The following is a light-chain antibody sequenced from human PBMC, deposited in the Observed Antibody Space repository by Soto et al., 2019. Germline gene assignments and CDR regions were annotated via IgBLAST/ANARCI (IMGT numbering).Light chain of an antibody. CDR1: SPNIGAGYG. J-gene: IGLJ3*02. CDR2: GNS. Sequence: QSVLTQPPSVSGAPGQRVTISCTGSSPNIGAGYGVHWYQQLPGTAPKLLIYGNSNRPSGVPDRFSGSKSGTSASLAITGLRAEDDADYYCQSYDSSPLGRVFGGGTNLTVL. V-gene: IGLV1-40*01. CDR3: QSYDSSPLGRV.